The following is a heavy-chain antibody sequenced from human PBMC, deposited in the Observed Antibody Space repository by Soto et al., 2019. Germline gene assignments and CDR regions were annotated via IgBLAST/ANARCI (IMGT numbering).Heavy chain of an antibody. CDR3: ARGNAGSVYGMDV. J-gene: IGHJ6*02. Sequence: GGSLRLSCAASGFTFSSYAMHWVRQAPGKGLEYVSAISSNGGSTYYANSVKGRFTISRDNSKNTLYLQMGSLRAEDMAVYYCARGNAGSVYGMDVWGQGTTVTVSS. D-gene: IGHD2-8*01. CDR2: ISSNGGST. V-gene: IGHV3-64*01. CDR1: GFTFSSYA.